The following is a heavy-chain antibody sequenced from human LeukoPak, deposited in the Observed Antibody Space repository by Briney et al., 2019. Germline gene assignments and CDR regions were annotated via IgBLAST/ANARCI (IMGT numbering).Heavy chain of an antibody. CDR1: GFTVSSNY. V-gene: IGHV3-53*05. D-gene: IGHD6-13*01. CDR2: ISGSGGST. J-gene: IGHJ4*02. CDR3: ARDRRQQLALYYFDY. Sequence: GGSLRLSCAASGFTVSSNYMSWVRQAPGKGLEWVSAISGSGGSTYYADSVKGRFTISRDNSKNTLYLQMNSLRAEDTAVYYCARDRRQQLALYYFDYWGQGTLVTVSS.